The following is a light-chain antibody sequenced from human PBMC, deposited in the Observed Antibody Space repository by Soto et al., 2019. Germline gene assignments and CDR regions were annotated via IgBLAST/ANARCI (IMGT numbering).Light chain of an antibody. J-gene: IGKJ1*01. CDR2: RAS. Sequence: EIVLTQSPGTLSLSPGARATLFSTPTQTVIHNYLAWYQHKPGQAARLLLHRASSRATGIPHRFRGSGSGTDFTLTISRLEPEDFAVYYCQQYGSSRTFGQRTKVDIK. CDR3: QQYGSSRT. CDR1: QTVIHNY. V-gene: IGKV3-20*01.